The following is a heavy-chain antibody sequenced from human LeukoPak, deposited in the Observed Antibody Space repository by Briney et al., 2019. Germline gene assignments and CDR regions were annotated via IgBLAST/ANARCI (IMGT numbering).Heavy chain of an antibody. CDR1: GFTFSSYA. CDR2: ISYDGSNK. D-gene: IGHD6-13*01. Sequence: GRSLRLSCAASGFTFSSYAMHWVRQAPGKGLEWVAVISYDGSNKYYADSVKGRFTISRDNSKNTLYLQMNSLRAEDTAVYYCARAGGGSSWSSYYFDYWGQGTLDTVSS. V-gene: IGHV3-30*04. CDR3: ARAGGGSSWSSYYFDY. J-gene: IGHJ4*02.